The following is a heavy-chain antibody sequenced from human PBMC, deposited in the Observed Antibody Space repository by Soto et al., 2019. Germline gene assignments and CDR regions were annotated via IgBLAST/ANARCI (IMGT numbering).Heavy chain of an antibody. V-gene: IGHV1-18*01. CDR1: GYTFTNSG. CDR3: ARLPAGRFWDWGDKYMEV. D-gene: IGHD3-3*01. Sequence: RASVKVSCKASGYTFTNSGIDWVRPAPGQGLTWMGRISGYNGNTNYAQNLQGRVTMTTGTSPSTAYMELRSLRSDDTAVYYCARLPAGRFWDWGDKYMEVWGQGTTVTVSS. CDR2: ISGYNGNT. J-gene: IGHJ6*02.